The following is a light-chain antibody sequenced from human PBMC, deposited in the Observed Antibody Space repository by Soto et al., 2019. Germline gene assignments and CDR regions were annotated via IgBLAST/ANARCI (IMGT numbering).Light chain of an antibody. CDR3: QQYDNLPIT. CDR2: DAS. CDR1: QDINNY. Sequence: DIQMTQSPSSLSASVGDRVTITCQASQDINNYLNWYQQKPGKAPKLLIYDASTLETGVPSRFSGSGSGTDFTFTISSLQPEDIATYHCQQYDNLPITFGQGTRLEIK. V-gene: IGKV1-33*01. J-gene: IGKJ5*01.